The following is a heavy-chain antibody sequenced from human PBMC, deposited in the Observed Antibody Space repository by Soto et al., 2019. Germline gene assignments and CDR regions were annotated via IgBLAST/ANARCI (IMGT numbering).Heavy chain of an antibody. CDR2: ISANGGST. Sequence: EVQVLESGGGLVQPGASLRLSCASSGFTLSSYAMSWVRQAPGKGLEWVSAISANGGSTYYADSVKGRFTISRDDSKNTLYLQMSSLSAEDTAVYFCATGSYGSERYYTRAKGNWFDPWGQGTLVTVSS. D-gene: IGHD3-10*01. CDR1: GFTLSSYA. V-gene: IGHV3-23*01. J-gene: IGHJ5*02. CDR3: ATGSYGSERYYTRAKGNWFDP.